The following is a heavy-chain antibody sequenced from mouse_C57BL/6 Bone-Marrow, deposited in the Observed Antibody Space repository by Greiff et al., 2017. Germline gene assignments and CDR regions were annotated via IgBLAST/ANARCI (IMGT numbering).Heavy chain of an antibody. J-gene: IGHJ4*01. CDR2: IYPRSGNT. CDR3: ASDYYGSSFPYYYAMDY. D-gene: IGHD1-1*01. V-gene: IGHV1-81*01. Sequence: QVQLQQSGAELARPGASVKLSCKASGYTFTSYGISWVKQRTGQGLEWIGEIYPRSGNTYYNEKFKGKATLTADKSSSTAYMGLRSLTSEDSAVYFCASDYYGSSFPYYYAMDYWGQGTSVTVSS. CDR1: GYTFTSYG.